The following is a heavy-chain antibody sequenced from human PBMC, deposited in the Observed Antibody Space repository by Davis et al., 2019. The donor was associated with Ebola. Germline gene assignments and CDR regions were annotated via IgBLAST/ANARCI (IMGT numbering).Heavy chain of an antibody. CDR1: GYTFTSYG. V-gene: IGHV1-2*04. J-gene: IGHJ6*02. CDR3: ARDRVYSGSSDYYYYGMDV. CDR2: INPNSGGT. D-gene: IGHD1-26*01. Sequence: ASVKVSCKASGYTFTSYGISWVRQAPGQGLEWMGWINPNSGGTNYAQKFQGWVTMTRDTSISTAYMELSRLRSDDTAVYYCARDRVYSGSSDYYYYGMDVWGQGTTVTVSS.